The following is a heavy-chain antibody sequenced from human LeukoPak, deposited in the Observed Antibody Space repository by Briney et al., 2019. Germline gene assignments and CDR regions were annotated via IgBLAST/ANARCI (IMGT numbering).Heavy chain of an antibody. CDR3: ARGGYYGSRILVDY. CDR2: IYYSGNT. V-gene: IGHV4-39*01. Sequence: PSETLSLTCIVSGGSISSTGYYWGWIRQPPGKGLEWIGSIYYSGNTYYNPSLKSRVTISVDTSKNQFSLKLSSVTAADTAVYYCARGGYYGSRILVDYWGQGTLVTVSS. J-gene: IGHJ4*02. D-gene: IGHD3-22*01. CDR1: GGSISSTGYY.